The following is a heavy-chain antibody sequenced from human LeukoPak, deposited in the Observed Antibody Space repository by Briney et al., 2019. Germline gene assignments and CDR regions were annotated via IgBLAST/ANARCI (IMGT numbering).Heavy chain of an antibody. D-gene: IGHD3-10*01. V-gene: IGHV4-38-2*02. CDR2: IYTSGSS. CDR1: GYSISSGYY. CDR3: TKGRGI. Sequence: SETLSLTCTVSGYSISSGYYWGWIRQPPGKGLEWIGHIYTSGSSNYSPSLKSRVTISVDTSKNQFSLKLTSVTAADTAVYYCTKGRGIWGQGTLVTVSS. J-gene: IGHJ4*02.